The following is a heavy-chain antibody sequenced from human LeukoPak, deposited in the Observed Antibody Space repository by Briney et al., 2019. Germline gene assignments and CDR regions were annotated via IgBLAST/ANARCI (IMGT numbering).Heavy chain of an antibody. J-gene: IGHJ4*02. CDR1: GFTFSNAW. D-gene: IGHD4-11*01. Sequence: GGSLRLSCAASGFTFSNAWMSWVRQAPGKGLEWVGRIKRKSDGGATDYAAPVKGRFTISRDDSKNTLYLQMNSLKTEDTALYYCTKEDYGNYVSPHWGQGTLVAVSS. V-gene: IGHV3-15*01. CDR3: TKEDYGNYVSPH. CDR2: IKRKSDGGAT.